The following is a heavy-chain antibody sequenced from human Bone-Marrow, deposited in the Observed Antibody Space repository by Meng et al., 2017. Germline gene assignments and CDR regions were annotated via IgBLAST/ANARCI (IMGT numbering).Heavy chain of an antibody. Sequence: ASVKVSCKASGYTFTSYGISWVRQAPGQGLEWMGWISAYNGNTNYAQKLQGRVTMTTDTSTSTAYMELRSLRSDDTAVYYCARDSGYLNPVAAGENWFDPWGQGTLVTVSS. CDR1: GYTFTSYG. J-gene: IGHJ5*02. V-gene: IGHV1-18*01. D-gene: IGHD2-15*01. CDR2: ISAYNGNT. CDR3: ARDSGYLNPVAAGENWFDP.